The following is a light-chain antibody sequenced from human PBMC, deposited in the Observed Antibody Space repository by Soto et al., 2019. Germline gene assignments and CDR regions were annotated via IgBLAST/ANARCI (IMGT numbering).Light chain of an antibody. V-gene: IGKV1-33*01. Sequence: DIQMTQSPPSLSASVGDRVTITCQASQDISNYLTWYQQKPGKAPNLLIYDASYLETGVPSRFSGSGSGTHFTLTISSLRPDDVATYYCQHYESLPYTFGQGTKLEIK. J-gene: IGKJ2*01. CDR1: QDISNY. CDR3: QHYESLPYT. CDR2: DAS.